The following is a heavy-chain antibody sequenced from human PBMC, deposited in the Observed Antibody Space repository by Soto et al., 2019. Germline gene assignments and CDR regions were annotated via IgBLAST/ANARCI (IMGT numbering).Heavy chain of an antibody. CDR3: ARGYGYDFWSGYSFDY. J-gene: IGHJ4*02. V-gene: IGHV1-18*01. D-gene: IGHD3-3*01. CDR1: GYTFTSYG. Sequence: ASVKVSCKASGYTFTSYGISWVRQAPGQGLEWMGWISAYNGNTNYAQKLQGRVTMTTDTSTSTAYMELRSLRSDDTAVYYCARGYGYDFWSGYSFDYWGQGTLVTVSS. CDR2: ISAYNGNT.